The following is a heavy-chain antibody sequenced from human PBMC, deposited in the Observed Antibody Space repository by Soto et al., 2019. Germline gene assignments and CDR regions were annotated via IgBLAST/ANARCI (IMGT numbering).Heavy chain of an antibody. Sequence: QVQLVQSGAEEKKPGASVKVSCKASGYTFTSYVISWVRQAPGQLLEWMGWISAYNGNTNYAQKLQGRVTMTTDTSTSTAYMELRSLRSDDTAVYYCARDRPRGYSYGPRDYWGQGTLVTVSS. D-gene: IGHD5-18*01. CDR2: ISAYNGNT. V-gene: IGHV1-18*04. CDR3: ARDRPRGYSYGPRDY. CDR1: GYTFTSYV. J-gene: IGHJ4*02.